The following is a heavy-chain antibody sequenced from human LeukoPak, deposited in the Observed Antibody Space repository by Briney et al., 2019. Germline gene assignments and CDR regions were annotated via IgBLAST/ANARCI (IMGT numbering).Heavy chain of an antibody. J-gene: IGHJ4*02. Sequence: SETLSLTCSVCGGSMSSYYWSWLRRPPGKGREWLRYIYYRGSTNYNPSLERRVTIPVHTSKTQCSLKLSSVTAADTAVYYCARIGHEDYYFDYWGQGTLVTVSS. CDR2: IYYRGST. CDR1: GGSMSSYY. V-gene: IGHV4-59*01. CDR3: ARIGHEDYYFDY.